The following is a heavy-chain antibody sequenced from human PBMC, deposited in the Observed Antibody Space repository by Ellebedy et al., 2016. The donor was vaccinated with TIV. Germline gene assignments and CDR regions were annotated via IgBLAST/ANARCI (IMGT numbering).Heavy chain of an antibody. CDR2: IKPDGTEK. CDR1: GFTFSSYW. Sequence: GESLKISCSGPGFTFSSYWMSCVRQAPGKGLEWVANIKPDGTEKYYVDSVKGRFTVSRDDAKNSLYLHMNSLKAEDTAVYYCVRTGRPWFDYWGQGTLVTVSS. V-gene: IGHV3-7*01. D-gene: IGHD2-8*02. J-gene: IGHJ4*02. CDR3: VRTGRPWFDY.